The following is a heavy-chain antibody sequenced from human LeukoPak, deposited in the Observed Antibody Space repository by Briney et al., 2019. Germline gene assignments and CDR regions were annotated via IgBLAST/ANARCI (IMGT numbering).Heavy chain of an antibody. D-gene: IGHD3-10*01. CDR3: AYGSGSHFDY. J-gene: IGHJ4*02. Sequence: GGSLRLSCAASGFTVNSNYMSWVRQAPGKGLEWVSVIYSSGNTYYADSVKGRFTISRDKSKNTLYLQMNSLRAEDTAVYYCAYGSGSHFDYWGQGTLVTVSS. CDR1: GFTVNSNY. CDR2: IYSSGNT. V-gene: IGHV3-53*01.